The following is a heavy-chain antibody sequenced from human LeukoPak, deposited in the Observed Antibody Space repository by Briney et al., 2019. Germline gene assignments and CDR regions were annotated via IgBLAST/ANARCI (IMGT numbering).Heavy chain of an antibody. Sequence: GGSLRLSCGASGFTFSNYAMSWVRQAPGKGLEWVSGISDSGSTAFYADSVKGRFTISRDNSRNTLYLQMNSLRAEDTAIYYCAKENYRWPDNWFDPWGQGTLVTVSS. CDR3: AKENYRWPDNWFDP. D-gene: IGHD2-8*02. V-gene: IGHV3-23*01. J-gene: IGHJ5*02. CDR2: ISDSGSTA. CDR1: GFTFSNYA.